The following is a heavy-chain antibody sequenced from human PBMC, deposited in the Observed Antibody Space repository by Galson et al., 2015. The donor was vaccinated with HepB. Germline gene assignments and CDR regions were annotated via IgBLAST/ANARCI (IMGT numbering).Heavy chain of an antibody. CDR2: ISYDGSNK. CDR3: ARDRLGSSGYLFLASDY. CDR1: GFTFSSYA. D-gene: IGHD3-22*01. V-gene: IGHV3-30-3*01. Sequence: SLRLSCAASGFTFSSYAMHWVRQAPGKGLEWVAVISYDGSNKYYADSVKGRFTISRDNSKNTLYLQMNSLRAEDTAVYYCARDRLGSSGYLFLASDYWGQGTLVTVSS. J-gene: IGHJ4*02.